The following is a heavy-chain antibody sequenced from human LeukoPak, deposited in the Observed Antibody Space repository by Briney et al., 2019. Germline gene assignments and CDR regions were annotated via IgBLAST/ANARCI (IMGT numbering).Heavy chain of an antibody. CDR2: IFYSGSA. D-gene: IGHD1-26*01. V-gene: IGHV4-59*08. CDR1: GASISPYY. J-gene: IGHJ4*02. Sequence: WETLSLTCTVSGASISPYYWSWIRQPPGKELEWISFIFYSGSAHYNPSLTSRVTISVDTSKNQLSLKLTSVTAADTAVYYCARHSGASPHYFDYWGQGTLVTVSS. CDR3: ARHSGASPHYFDY.